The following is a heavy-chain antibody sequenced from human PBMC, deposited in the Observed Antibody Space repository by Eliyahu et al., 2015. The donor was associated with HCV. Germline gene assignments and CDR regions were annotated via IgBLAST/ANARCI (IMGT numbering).Heavy chain of an antibody. V-gene: IGHV1-46*01. J-gene: IGHJ6*02. CDR3: ARDLRLGIAARPSYYYGMDV. CDR2: INPSGGST. Sequence: QVQLVQSGAEVKKPGASVKVSCKASGYTFTSYYMHWVRQAPGQGLEWMGIINPSGGSTSYXQKFQGRVTMTRDTSTSTVYMELSSLRSEDTAVYYCARDLRLGIAARPSYYYGMDVWGQGTTVTVSS. CDR1: GYTFTSYY. D-gene: IGHD6-6*01.